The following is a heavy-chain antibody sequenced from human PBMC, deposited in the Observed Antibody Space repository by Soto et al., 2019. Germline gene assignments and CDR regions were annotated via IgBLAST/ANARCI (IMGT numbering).Heavy chain of an antibody. CDR2: VSAYNGNT. D-gene: IGHD6-19*01. Sequence: ASVKVSCKASGYTFTSYGISWVRQAPGQGLEWMGWVSAYNGNTNYAQKLQGRVTMTTDTSTSTAYMELRSLRSDDTAVYYCARDQSIAVAGLTDFDYWGQGTLVTVSS. J-gene: IGHJ4*02. CDR1: GYTFTSYG. V-gene: IGHV1-18*01. CDR3: ARDQSIAVAGLTDFDY.